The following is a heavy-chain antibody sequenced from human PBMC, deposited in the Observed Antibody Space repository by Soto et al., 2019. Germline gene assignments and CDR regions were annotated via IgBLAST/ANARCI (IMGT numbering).Heavy chain of an antibody. Sequence: PSETLSLTCTVSGGSISSGDYYWSWIRQPPGKGLEWIGYIYYSGSTYYNPSLKSRVTISVDTSKNQFSLKLSSVTAADTAVYYCARGRASLGYCSGGSCYDYYYGMDVWGQGTTVTVSS. D-gene: IGHD2-15*01. CDR1: GGSISSGDYY. CDR2: IYYSGST. CDR3: ARGRASLGYCSGGSCYDYYYGMDV. V-gene: IGHV4-30-4*01. J-gene: IGHJ6*02.